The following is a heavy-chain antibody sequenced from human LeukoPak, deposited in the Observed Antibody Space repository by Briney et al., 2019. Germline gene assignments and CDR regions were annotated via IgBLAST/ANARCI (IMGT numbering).Heavy chain of an antibody. J-gene: IGHJ2*01. CDR3: ASSPLYCTNGVCYPYWYFDL. CDR1: GGSVSSTNYY. V-gene: IGHV4-39*07. CDR2: IYYSGST. Sequence: NPSETLSLTCTVSGGSVSSTNYYWGWIRQPPGKGLEWIGSIYYSGSTSYNPSLKSRITISVDTSKNQFSLKLSSATAADTAVYYCASSPLYCTNGVCYPYWYFDLWGRGTLVTVSS. D-gene: IGHD2-8*01.